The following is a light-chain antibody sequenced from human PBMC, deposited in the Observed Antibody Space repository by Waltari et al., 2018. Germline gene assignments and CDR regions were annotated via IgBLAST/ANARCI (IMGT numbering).Light chain of an antibody. CDR1: SAHSTYA. J-gene: IGLJ3*02. CDR3: QTWGTGFRV. Sequence: QLVLTQSPSASASLGASVKLTCTLRSAHSTYAIAWHQQQPEKGPRYLMKLNNDGSHIKGDGVPDRFSGSSSGAERYLTISSLQYEDEAVYYCQTWGTGFRVFGGGTTLTVL. CDR2: LNNDGSH. V-gene: IGLV4-69*02.